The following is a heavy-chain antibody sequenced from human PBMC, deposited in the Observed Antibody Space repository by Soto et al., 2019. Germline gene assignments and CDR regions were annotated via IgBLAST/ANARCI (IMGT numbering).Heavy chain of an antibody. V-gene: IGHV1-58*01. D-gene: IGHD3-10*01. Sequence: APEKVSCKASGFTFTRSAVKWVRQARAQRLEWLGWIVVGSGNTIDAKKCQERVTITWDMSPPRGYIELSSLRSEDTAVYYCAAAPLSAEPLVGVDAFVSLDQGTMVDASS. CDR3: AAAPLSAEPLVGVDAFVS. J-gene: IGHJ3*02. CDR1: GFTFTRSA. CDR2: IVVGSGNT.